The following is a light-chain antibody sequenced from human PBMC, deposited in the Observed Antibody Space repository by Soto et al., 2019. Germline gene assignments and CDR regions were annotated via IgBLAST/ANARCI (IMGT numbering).Light chain of an antibody. J-gene: IGLJ1*01. Sequence: VLTQPASVSGSPGQSITISCTGTSNDVGAYNYVSWYQQHPDKAPRLMIYDVTNRPSGVSDRFSGSKSDNTASLTISGLQTEDEADYYCISFTSMHTYVFGTGTKVTVL. CDR1: SNDVGAYNY. CDR3: ISFTSMHTYV. CDR2: DVT. V-gene: IGLV2-14*03.